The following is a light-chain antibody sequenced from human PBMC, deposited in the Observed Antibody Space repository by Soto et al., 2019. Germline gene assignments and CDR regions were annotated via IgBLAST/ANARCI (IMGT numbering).Light chain of an antibody. CDR1: QSIVQW. V-gene: IGKV1-5*01. CDR3: QQYNSYWT. J-gene: IGKJ1*01. Sequence: DIQMTQSPSTLSASVGDRVTITCRASQSIVQWLAWYQQKPGKAPRFLIYDASSLESGVPSRFSGSGSGTEFTLTISSLQPDDFATYYCQQYNSYWTFGQGTKVDIK. CDR2: DAS.